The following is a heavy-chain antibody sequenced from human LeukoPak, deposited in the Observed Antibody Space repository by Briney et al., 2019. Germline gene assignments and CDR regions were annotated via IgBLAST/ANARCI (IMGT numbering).Heavy chain of an antibody. CDR2: IGTAGDT. CDR1: GFTFSSYD. CDR3: ARGGGYSSSSLFYYYYGMDV. J-gene: IGHJ6*02. V-gene: IGHV3-13*01. Sequence: GGSLRLSCAASGFTFSSYDMHWVRQATGKGLEWVSAIGTAGDTYYPGSVKGRFTIYRENAKNSLYLQMNSLRAGDTAVYYCARGGGYSSSSLFYYYYGMDVWGQGTTVTVSS. D-gene: IGHD6-6*01.